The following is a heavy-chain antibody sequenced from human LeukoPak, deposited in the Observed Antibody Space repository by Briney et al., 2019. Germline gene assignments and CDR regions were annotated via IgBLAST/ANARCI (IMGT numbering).Heavy chain of an antibody. CDR2: ISGSGTST. CDR1: GFTFSRYA. J-gene: IGHJ4*02. V-gene: IGHV3-23*01. CDR3: AREVAGFDY. Sequence: QAGGSLRLSCAASGFTFSRYAMTWVRQAPGKGLEWVSAISGSGTSTYYADSVKGRFTISRDNSKNSLYLQMNSLRAEDTAVYYCAREVAGFDYWGQGTLVTVSS. D-gene: IGHD6-19*01.